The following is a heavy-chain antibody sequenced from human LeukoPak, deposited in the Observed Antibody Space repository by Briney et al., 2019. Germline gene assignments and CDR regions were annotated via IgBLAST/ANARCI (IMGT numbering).Heavy chain of an antibody. CDR1: GGSISSSSYY. J-gene: IGHJ4*02. V-gene: IGHV4-39*01. CDR3: ARREEEYFNY. D-gene: IGHD1-26*01. CDR2: IYYSGST. Sequence: SETLSLTCTVSGGSISSSSYYWGWIRQPPGKGLEWIGTIYYSGSTYYNPSLKSRVTISVDTSKNQFSLKLSSVTAADAAVYYCARREEEYFNYWGQGTLVTVSS.